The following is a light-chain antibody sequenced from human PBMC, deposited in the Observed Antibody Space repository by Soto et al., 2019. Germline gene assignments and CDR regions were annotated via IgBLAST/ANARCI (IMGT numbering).Light chain of an antibody. J-gene: IGLJ2*01. V-gene: IGLV2-14*01. CDR1: MRDVGAYNL. Sequence: QSALTQPASVSGSPGQSITISCAGTMRDVGAYNLVSWYQQHPGRAPQLIIYEVRNRPSGISFRFSGSKSGNTASLTISGLQVEDEADYYRSSYTSKSSLIFGGGTKLTVL. CDR2: EVR. CDR3: SSYTSKSSLI.